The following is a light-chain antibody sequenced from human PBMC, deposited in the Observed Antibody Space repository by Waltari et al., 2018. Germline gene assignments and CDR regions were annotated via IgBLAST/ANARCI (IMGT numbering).Light chain of an antibody. V-gene: IGLV1-40*01. CDR2: GNS. CDR1: NSNLGAGYD. Sequence: HSVLTQPPSVSGAPGQRVAIPCTGSNSNLGAGYDVHWYQQRPGTAPTVLIYGNSDRPSGVPDRFSGSKSGTSASLVITGLQAEDEADYYCQSYDTSPSGYVLGTGTKVTVL. J-gene: IGLJ1*01. CDR3: QSYDTSPSGYV.